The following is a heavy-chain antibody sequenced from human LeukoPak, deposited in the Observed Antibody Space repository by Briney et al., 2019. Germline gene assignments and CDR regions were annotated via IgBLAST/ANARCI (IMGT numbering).Heavy chain of an antibody. D-gene: IGHD1-26*01. V-gene: IGHV4-61*08. CDR3: ARDRRWDLLHAFDI. J-gene: IGHJ3*02. CDR1: GGSISSGGYY. Sequence: PSQTLSLTCTVSGGSISSGGYYWSWIRQHPGKGLEWIAYAYYSESTNYNPSLKSRVTISLDTSKNQFSLMLNSVTAADTAVYYCARDRRWDLLHAFDIWGQGTMVTVSS. CDR2: AYYSEST.